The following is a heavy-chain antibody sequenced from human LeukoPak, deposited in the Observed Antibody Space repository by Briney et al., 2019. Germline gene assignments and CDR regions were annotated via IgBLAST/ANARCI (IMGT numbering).Heavy chain of an antibody. CDR1: GYTFTGYY. D-gene: IGHD2-8*01. J-gene: IGHJ6*02. CDR2: INPKSGGT. CDR3: ARVMVYGDYYYYYGMDV. Sequence: ASVKVSCKASGYTFTGYYMHWVRQAPGQGLEWMGWINPKSGGTKYAQKFQGSVTMTRDTSISTAYMELSRLRSDDTAVYYCARVMVYGDYYYYYGMDVWGQGTTVTVSS. V-gene: IGHV1-2*02.